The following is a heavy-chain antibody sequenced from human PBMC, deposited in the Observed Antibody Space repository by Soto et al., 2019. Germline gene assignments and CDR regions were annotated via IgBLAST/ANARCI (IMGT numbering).Heavy chain of an antibody. CDR2: IWYDGSNK. CDR1: GFTFSSYG. Sequence: QVQLVESGGGVVQPGRSLRLSCAASGFTFSSYGMHWVRQAPGKGLEWVAVIWYDGSNKYYADSVKGRFTISRDNSKNTLYLHMSSMRAEDTAVYYCARNHTEYCSGGSGYWFGPGGQGTLVTVSS. CDR3: ARNHTEYCSGGSGYWFGP. J-gene: IGHJ5*02. D-gene: IGHD2-15*01. V-gene: IGHV3-33*01.